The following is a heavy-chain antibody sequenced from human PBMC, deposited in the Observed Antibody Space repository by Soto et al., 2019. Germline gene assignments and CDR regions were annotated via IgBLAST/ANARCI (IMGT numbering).Heavy chain of an antibody. V-gene: IGHV1-69*06. CDR3: ASPTREWLPPARDYYYGMDV. CDR1: GGTFSSYA. CDR2: IIPIFGTA. J-gene: IGHJ6*02. D-gene: IGHD3-3*01. Sequence: QVQLVQSGAEVKKPGSSVKVSCKASGGTFSSYAISWVRQAPGQGLEWMGGIIPIFGTANYAQKFQGRVTITADKSTSTAYMELSSLRSEDTAVYYCASPTREWLPPARDYYYGMDVWGQGTTVRLL.